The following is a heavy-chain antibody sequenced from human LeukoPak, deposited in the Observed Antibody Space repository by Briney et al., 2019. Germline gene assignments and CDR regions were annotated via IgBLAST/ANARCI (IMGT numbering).Heavy chain of an antibody. V-gene: IGHV3-30*18. CDR1: GFTFSSYG. CDR2: ISYDGSNK. Sequence: PGRSLRLSCAASGFTFSSYGMHWVRQAPGKGLEWVAVISYDGSNKYYADSVKGRFTISRDNSKNTLYLQMNSLRAEDTAVYYCANRALGGSSWHYFDYWGQGTLVTVSS. CDR3: ANRALGGSSWHYFDY. J-gene: IGHJ4*02. D-gene: IGHD6-13*01.